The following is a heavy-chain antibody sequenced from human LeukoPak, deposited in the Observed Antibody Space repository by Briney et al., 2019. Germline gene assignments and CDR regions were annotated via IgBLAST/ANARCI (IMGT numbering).Heavy chain of an antibody. CDR2: INPNNGGI. CDR3: ARRSGGTTTVNDGFEV. Sequence: GASVKVSCKASGYTFTYYYIQWVRQAPGQGLEWLGWINPNNGGIKYAQKFQGRVTVTRDTSISTAYMELNDLRSDDTAVYYCARRSGGTTTVNDGFEVWGQGTMVTVSS. D-gene: IGHD4-17*01. V-gene: IGHV1-2*02. CDR1: GYTFTYYY. J-gene: IGHJ3*01.